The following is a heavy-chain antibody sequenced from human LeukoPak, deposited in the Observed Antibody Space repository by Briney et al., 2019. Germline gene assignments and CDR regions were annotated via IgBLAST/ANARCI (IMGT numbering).Heavy chain of an antibody. CDR1: GGSISSHY. J-gene: IGHJ6*02. D-gene: IGHD4-23*01. Sequence: PSETLSLTCTVSGGSISSHYWSWIRPPPGKGLEWIGYIYYSGSTNYNPSLKSRVTISVDTSKNQFSLKVRSVTAADTAVYYCARGPFDYGGNSVVYHYNGMDVWGQGTTVTVSS. V-gene: IGHV4-59*11. CDR2: IYYSGST. CDR3: ARGPFDYGGNSVVYHYNGMDV.